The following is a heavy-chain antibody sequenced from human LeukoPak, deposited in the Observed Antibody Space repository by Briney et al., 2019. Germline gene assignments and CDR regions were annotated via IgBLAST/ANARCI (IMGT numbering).Heavy chain of an antibody. D-gene: IGHD6-19*01. CDR1: GYTFTSYG. CDR2: ISAYNGNT. Sequence: GASVKVSCKASGYTFTSYGISWVRQAPGQGLEWIGWISAYNGNTNYAQKLQGRVTMTTDTSTSTAYMELRSLRSDDTAVYYCASQNSSGWFRPYYYYGMDVWGQGTTVTVSS. CDR3: ASQNSSGWFRPYYYYGMDV. V-gene: IGHV1-18*01. J-gene: IGHJ6*02.